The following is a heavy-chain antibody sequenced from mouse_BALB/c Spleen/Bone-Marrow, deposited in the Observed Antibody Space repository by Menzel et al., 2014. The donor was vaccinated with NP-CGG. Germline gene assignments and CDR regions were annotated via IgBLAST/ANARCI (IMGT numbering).Heavy chain of an antibody. CDR1: GFTFTDYY. CDR2: IRNKAYGYTT. J-gene: IGHJ4*01. Sequence: EVNVVESGGGLVQPGGSLRLSCTTSGFTFTDYYMSWVRQPPGKALEWLAFIRNKAYGYTTEYSASVRGRFTISRDNSQSILYLQMNPLRAEDSATYYCARFPMDYWGPGTSVTASS. V-gene: IGHV7-3*02. CDR3: ARFPMDY.